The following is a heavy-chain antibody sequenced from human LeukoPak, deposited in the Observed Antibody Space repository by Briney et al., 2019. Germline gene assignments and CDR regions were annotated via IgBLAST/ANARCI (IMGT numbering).Heavy chain of an antibody. D-gene: IGHD3-22*01. CDR3: ARSGHSSGYYYHFDY. CDR2: IIPIFGTA. V-gene: IGHV1-69*13. CDR1: GYTFTSYG. J-gene: IGHJ4*02. Sequence: SVKVSCKASGYTFTSYGISWVRQAPGQGLEWMGGIIPIFGTANYAQKFQGRVTITADESTSTAYMELSSLRSEDTAVYYCARSGHSSGYYYHFDYWGQGTLVTVSS.